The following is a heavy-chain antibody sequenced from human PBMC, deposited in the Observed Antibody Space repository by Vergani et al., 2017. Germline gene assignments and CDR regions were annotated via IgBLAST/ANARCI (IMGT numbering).Heavy chain of an antibody. CDR3: AREMYYYDSSGTGDVYYFDY. CDR2: INPSGGST. CDR1: GYTFTSYA. D-gene: IGHD3-22*01. Sequence: QVQLVQSGAEVKKPGASVKVSCKASGYTFTSYAMHWVRQAPGQGLEWMGIINPSGGSTSYAQKFQGRVTMTRDTSTSTVYMELNSLRSEDTAVYYCAREMYYYDSSGTGDVYYFDYWGQGTLVTVSS. J-gene: IGHJ4*02. V-gene: IGHV1-46*01.